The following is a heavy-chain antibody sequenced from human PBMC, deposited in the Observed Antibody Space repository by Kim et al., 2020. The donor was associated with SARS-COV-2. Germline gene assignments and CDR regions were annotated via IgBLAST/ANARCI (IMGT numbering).Heavy chain of an antibody. CDR3: ARGDAIWSRTFDY. J-gene: IGHJ4*02. D-gene: IGHD3-10*01. Sequence: YSPSFQGEVTISADKSISTAYLQWSGLKASDTAMYYCARGDAIWSRTFDYWGQGTLVTVSS. V-gene: IGHV5-51*01.